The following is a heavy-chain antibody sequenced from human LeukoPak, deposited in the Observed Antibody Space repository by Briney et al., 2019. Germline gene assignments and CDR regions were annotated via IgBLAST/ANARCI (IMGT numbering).Heavy chain of an antibody. CDR2: INAGNGNT. V-gene: IGHV1-3*03. CDR3: ARGTYSSSIAVVYFDY. CDR1: GYTFTSYA. D-gene: IGHD6-19*01. J-gene: IGHJ4*02. Sequence: GASVKVSCKASGYTFTSYAMHWVRQAPGQRLEWMGWINAGNGNTKYSQEFQGRVTITRDTSASTAYMELSSLRSEDMAVYYCARGTYSSSIAVVYFDYWGQGTLVTVSS.